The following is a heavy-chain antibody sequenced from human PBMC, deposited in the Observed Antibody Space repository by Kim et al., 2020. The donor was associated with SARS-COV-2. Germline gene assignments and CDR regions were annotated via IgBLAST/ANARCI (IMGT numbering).Heavy chain of an antibody. V-gene: IGHV4-34*01. CDR3: ARGRGSGYCSSTSCYTFYYYGMDV. CDR2: INHSGST. CDR1: GGSFSGYY. J-gene: IGHJ6*02. D-gene: IGHD2-2*02. Sequence: SETLSLTCAVYGGSFSGYYWSWIRQPPGKGLEWIGEINHSGSTNYNPSLKSRVTISVDTSKNQFSLKLSSVTAADTAVYYCARGRGSGYCSSTSCYTFYYYGMDVWGQGTTVTVSS.